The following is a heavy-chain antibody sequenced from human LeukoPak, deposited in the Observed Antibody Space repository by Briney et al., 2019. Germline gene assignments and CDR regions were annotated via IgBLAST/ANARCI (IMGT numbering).Heavy chain of an antibody. V-gene: IGHV1-2*02. Sequence: ASVKVSCKASGYTFTGYYMHWVRQAPGQGLEWMGWINPNSGGTNYAQKFQGRVTMTRDTSISTAYMELSRLRSDDTAVYYCARDNFYDFWSGPSSRDYWGQGTLVTVPS. CDR3: ARDNFYDFWSGPSSRDY. CDR2: INPNSGGT. D-gene: IGHD3-3*01. CDR1: GYTFTGYY. J-gene: IGHJ4*02.